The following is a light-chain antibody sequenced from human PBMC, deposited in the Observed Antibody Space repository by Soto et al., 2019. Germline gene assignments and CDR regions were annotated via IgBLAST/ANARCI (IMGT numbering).Light chain of an antibody. J-gene: IGLJ2*01. Sequence: QSVLTQPASVSGSPGQSITISCTGTSSDVGGYKYVSWYQQHPGKAPKLMIYEVSDRPSGVSNRFSGSKSGNTASLTISGLQAEDDADYYCSSYMSTSTLAVGGGTKLTV. CDR2: EVS. CDR3: SSYMSTSTLA. CDR1: SSDVGGYKY. V-gene: IGLV2-14*01.